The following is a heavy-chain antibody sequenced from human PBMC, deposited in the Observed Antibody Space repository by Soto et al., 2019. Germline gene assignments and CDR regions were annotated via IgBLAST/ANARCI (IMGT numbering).Heavy chain of an antibody. D-gene: IGHD3-9*01. J-gene: IGHJ6*02. CDR1: GFTFSSYG. Sequence: PGGSLRLSCAASGFTFSSYGMHWVRQAPGKGLEWVAVISYDGSNKYYADSVKGRFTISRDNSKNTLYLQMNSLRAEDTAVYYCAKDQGGLQDDILTSRYYYYGMDVWGQGTTVTVSS. CDR2: ISYDGSNK. V-gene: IGHV3-30*18. CDR3: AKDQGGLQDDILTSRYYYYGMDV.